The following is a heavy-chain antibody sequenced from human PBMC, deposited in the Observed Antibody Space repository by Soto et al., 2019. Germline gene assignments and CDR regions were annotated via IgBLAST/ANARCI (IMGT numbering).Heavy chain of an antibody. V-gene: IGHV3-73*01. CDR2: IRSKANSYAT. CDR1: GFTFSGSA. J-gene: IGHJ6*02. D-gene: IGHD6-13*01. Sequence: GGSLRLSCAASGFTFSGSAMHWVRQASGKGLEWVGRIRSKANSYATAYAASVKGRFTISRDDSKSTAYLQMNSLKTEDTAVYYCTRARYSSSWPDYYYYYAMDVWGQGTTVTVSS. CDR3: TRARYSSSWPDYYYYYAMDV.